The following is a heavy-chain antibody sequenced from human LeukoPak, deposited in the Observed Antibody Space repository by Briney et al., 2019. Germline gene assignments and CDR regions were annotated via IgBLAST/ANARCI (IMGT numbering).Heavy chain of an antibody. V-gene: IGHV3-74*01. CDR3: SRGHYGPDY. J-gene: IGHJ4*02. CDR1: GFSFSSYW. CDR2: IQRDGTSP. D-gene: IGHD3-16*01. Sequence: GGSLRLSCAASGFSFSSYWMSWVRQAPGKGLEWVSGIQRDGTSPTYADSVKGRFIISRDNAKGSVYLQMNILRAEDTAVYYCSRGHYGPDYWGQGTLVTVSS.